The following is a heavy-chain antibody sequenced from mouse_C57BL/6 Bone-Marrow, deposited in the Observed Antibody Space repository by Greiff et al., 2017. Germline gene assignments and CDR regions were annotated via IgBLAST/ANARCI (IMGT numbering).Heavy chain of an antibody. CDR2: ILPGSGST. J-gene: IGHJ2*01. V-gene: IGHV1-9*01. CDR1: GYTFTSYW. Sequence: QVQLQQSGAELMKPGASVKLSCTATGYTFTSYWIEWVKQRPGHGLELIGVILPGSGSTNYNEKFKSKATFTADTSSNTAYMQLSSLPTEDYDIYNCARHSSYFDYWGQGTTLTVSS. CDR3: ARHSSYFDY. D-gene: IGHD3-1*01.